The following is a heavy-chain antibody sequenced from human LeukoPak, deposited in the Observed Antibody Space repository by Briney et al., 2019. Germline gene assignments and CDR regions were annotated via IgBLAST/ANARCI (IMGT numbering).Heavy chain of an antibody. Sequence: SQTLSLTCTVSGGSISSGDYYWSWIRQPPGKGLEWIGYIYYSGSTYYNPSLKSRVTISVDTSKNQFSLKLSSVTAADTAVYYCASIWFGEFGAWFDPWGQGTLVTVSS. CDR1: GGSISSGDYY. CDR2: IYYSGST. CDR3: ASIWFGEFGAWFDP. D-gene: IGHD3-10*01. V-gene: IGHV4-30-4*01. J-gene: IGHJ5*02.